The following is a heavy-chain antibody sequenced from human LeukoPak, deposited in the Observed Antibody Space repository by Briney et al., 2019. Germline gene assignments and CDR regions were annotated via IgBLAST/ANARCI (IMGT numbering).Heavy chain of an antibody. CDR3: AAAPGPAGTY. J-gene: IGHJ4*02. V-gene: IGHV1-58*01. Sequence: SVKVSCKVSGFTFTSSAVQWVRQARGQRLEWIGWIVLGSGSTNYAQKFQERGIITRDMSTSTAYMELSSLRSEDTAVYYRAAAPGPAGTYWGQGTLVTVSS. D-gene: IGHD2-2*01. CDR1: GFTFTSSA. CDR2: IVLGSGST.